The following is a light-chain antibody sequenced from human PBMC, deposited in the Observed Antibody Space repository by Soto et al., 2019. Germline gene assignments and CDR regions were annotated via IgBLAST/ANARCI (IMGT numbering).Light chain of an antibody. J-gene: IGKJ3*01. CDR2: AAS. CDR3: KQSYSTPFT. V-gene: IGKV1-39*01. Sequence: DIQMTQSPSSLSASVGDRVTITCRASQSISSYLNWYQQKPGKAPKLLIYAASSLQSGVPSRFSGSGSGTDFTLTISSLQPEDFATYYCKQSYSTPFTFGPGT. CDR1: QSISSY.